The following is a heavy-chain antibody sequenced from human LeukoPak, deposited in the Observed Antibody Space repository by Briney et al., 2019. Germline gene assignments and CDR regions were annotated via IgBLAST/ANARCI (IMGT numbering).Heavy chain of an antibody. J-gene: IGHJ4*02. CDR2: IRYDGSNK. Sequence: GGSLRLSCAASGFTFSSYGMHWVRQAPGKGLEWVAFIRYDGSNKYYADSVKGRFTISRDNSKNTLYLQMNSLRPEDTAVYYCAKDPEKYSSSWYDYWGQGTLVTVSS. CDR3: AKDPEKYSSSWYDY. CDR1: GFTFSSYG. V-gene: IGHV3-30*02. D-gene: IGHD6-13*01.